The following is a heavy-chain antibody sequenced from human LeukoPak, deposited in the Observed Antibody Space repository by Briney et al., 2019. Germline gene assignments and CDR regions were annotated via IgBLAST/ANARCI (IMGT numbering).Heavy chain of an antibody. CDR3: AKGVSSIAARPIDY. CDR1: GFTFSSYA. Sequence: GGSLRLSCAGSGFTFSSYAMSWVRQAPGQGLEWVSVISDSGDYTYYADSVKGRFTISRDNSKNTLYLQMNSLRAEDTAVYYCAKGVSSIAARPIDYWGQGTLVTVSS. D-gene: IGHD6-6*01. CDR2: ISDSGDYT. J-gene: IGHJ4*02. V-gene: IGHV3-23*01.